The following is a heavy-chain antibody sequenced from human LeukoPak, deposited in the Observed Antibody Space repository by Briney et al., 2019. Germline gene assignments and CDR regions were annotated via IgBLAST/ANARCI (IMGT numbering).Heavy chain of an antibody. V-gene: IGHV4-59*08. CDR2: IYYSGST. D-gene: IGHD2-2*01. Sequence: SETLSLTCTVSGGSISSYYWSWIRQPPGKGLEWIGYIYYSGSTNYNPSLKSRVTISVDTSKNQFSLKLSSVTAADTAAYYCARHTGYCSSTSCFGWFDPWGQGTLVTVSS. J-gene: IGHJ5*02. CDR1: GGSISSYY. CDR3: ARHTGYCSSTSCFGWFDP.